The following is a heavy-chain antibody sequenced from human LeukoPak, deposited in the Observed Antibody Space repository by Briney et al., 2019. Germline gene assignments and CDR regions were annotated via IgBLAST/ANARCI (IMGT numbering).Heavy chain of an antibody. J-gene: IGHJ5*02. Sequence: GRSLRLSCAASGFTFSSYAMHWVRQAPGKGLEWVAVISYDGSNKYYADSVKGRFTISRDNSKNALYLQMNSLRAEDPAVYYCARDFKKLYDSSVYYAWGQGTLVTVSS. CDR3: ARDFKKLYDSSVYYA. CDR1: GFTFSSYA. V-gene: IGHV3-30*04. D-gene: IGHD3-22*01. CDR2: ISYDGSNK.